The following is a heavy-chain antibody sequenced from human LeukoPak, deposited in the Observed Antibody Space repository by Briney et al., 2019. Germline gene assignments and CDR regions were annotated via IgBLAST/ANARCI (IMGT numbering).Heavy chain of an antibody. CDR1: GFTFSSYG. D-gene: IGHD3-3*01. CDR3: AGGEYDFWSGSYLGGLY. V-gene: IGHV3-33*01. CDR2: IWYDGSNK. Sequence: GGSVRLSCAASGFTFSSYGMRWVRQAPGKGLEWVAVIWYDGSNKYYADSVKGRFTISRDNSKNTLYLQMNSLRAEDTAVYYCAGGEYDFWSGSYLGGLYWGQGTLVTVSS. J-gene: IGHJ4*02.